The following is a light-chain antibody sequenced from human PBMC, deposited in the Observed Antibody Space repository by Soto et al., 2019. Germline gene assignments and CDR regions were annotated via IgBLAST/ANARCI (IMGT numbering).Light chain of an antibody. CDR1: SSNIGPNA. CDR2: NTN. V-gene: IGLV1-44*01. Sequence: QSVLTQPPSASGTPGQNVTISCSGSSSNIGPNAVNWYQQLPGTAPKLLLYNTNQRPSGVSDRFSGSKSGTSASLAISGLQSDDEADYHCAAWDDSLNGLVFGTGTKLTVL. CDR3: AAWDDSLNGLV. J-gene: IGLJ1*01.